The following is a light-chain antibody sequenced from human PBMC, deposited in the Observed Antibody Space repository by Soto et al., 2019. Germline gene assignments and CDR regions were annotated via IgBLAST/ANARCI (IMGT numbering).Light chain of an antibody. Sequence: QSVLTQPPSASGTPGQRVTISRSGSSSNIGSNYVYWYQQLPGTAPKLLIYRNNQRPSGVPDRFSGSKSGTSASLAISGLRSEDEADYYCAAWDDSLSGRGVFGTGTKLTVL. CDR2: RNN. V-gene: IGLV1-47*01. CDR3: AAWDDSLSGRGV. J-gene: IGLJ1*01. CDR1: SSNIGSNY.